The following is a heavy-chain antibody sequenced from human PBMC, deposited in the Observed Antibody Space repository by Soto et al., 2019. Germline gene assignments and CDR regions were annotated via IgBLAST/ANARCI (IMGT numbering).Heavy chain of an antibody. D-gene: IGHD6-6*01. CDR2: IYYSGST. J-gene: IGHJ6*02. CDR3: ARGGGSSSRYYYYGMDV. Sequence: SETLSLTCTVSGGSISNYYWSWIRQPPGKGLEWIGYIYYSGSTNYNPSLKSRVTISVDTSKNQFSLKLSSVTAADTAAYYCARGGGSSSRYYYYGMDVWGQGTTVTVSS. CDR1: GGSISNYY. V-gene: IGHV4-59*01.